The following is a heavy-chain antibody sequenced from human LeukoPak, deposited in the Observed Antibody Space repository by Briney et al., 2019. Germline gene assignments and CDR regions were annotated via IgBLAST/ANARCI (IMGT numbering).Heavy chain of an antibody. CDR2: FDPEDGET. CDR3: ARGMVTTLRNYYYHGMAV. V-gene: IGHV1-24*01. CDR1: GYTLTELS. D-gene: IGHD4-17*01. J-gene: IGHJ6*02. Sequence: GASVKVSSKVSGYTLTELSMHWVRQAPGKGLEWMGGFDPEDGETIYAQKFQGRVTMTEDTSTDTAYMELSSLRSEDTAVYYCARGMVTTLRNYYYHGMAVWGQGTTVTVSS.